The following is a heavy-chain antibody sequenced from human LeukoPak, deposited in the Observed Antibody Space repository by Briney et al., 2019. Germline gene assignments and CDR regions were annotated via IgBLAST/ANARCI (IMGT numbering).Heavy chain of an antibody. CDR2: ISAYNGNT. D-gene: IGHD6-13*01. J-gene: IGHJ6*01. CDR1: GYTFTSYG. CDR3: ARDPLSSSWSTYYYGLDV. Sequence: ASVKVSCKASGYTFTSYGISWVRQAPGQGLEWMGWISAYNGNTNYAQNLQGRVSMTTDTSTSTAYIELRSLRSDDTAVYYCARDPLSSSWSTYYYGLDVWGQGTTVNVSS. V-gene: IGHV1-18*01.